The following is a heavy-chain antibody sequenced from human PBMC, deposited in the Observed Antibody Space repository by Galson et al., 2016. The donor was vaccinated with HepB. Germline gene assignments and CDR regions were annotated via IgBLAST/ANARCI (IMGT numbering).Heavy chain of an antibody. CDR1: GYRFTTYW. J-gene: IGHJ3*02. CDR2: IFPGNSDT. Sequence: QSGAEVKMPGESLKISCKASGYRFTTYWIGWVRQTPGRGLEWMGIIFPGNSDTKYSPSFEGQVIISADKSINTAYLQWGSLKASDTAIYYCARTLPVVFTGEDAFDIWGQGTVVTVSS. CDR3: ARTLPVVFTGEDAFDI. V-gene: IGHV5-51*01. D-gene: IGHD2-21*02.